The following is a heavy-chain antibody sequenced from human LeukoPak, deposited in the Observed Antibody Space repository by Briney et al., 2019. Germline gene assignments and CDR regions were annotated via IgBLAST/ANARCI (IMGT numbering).Heavy chain of an antibody. CDR3: ARGSRYSSSWYYFDY. J-gene: IGHJ4*02. D-gene: IGHD6-13*01. CDR1: GYSIYSGYH. V-gene: IGHV4-38-2*02. CDR2: IYYSGST. Sequence: SETLSLTCTVSGYSIYSGYHWGWIRQPPGKGLEWIGSIYYSGSTNHNPSLKSRVTISVDTSKNQFSLKLSSVTAADTAVYYCARGSRYSSSWYYFDYWGQGTLVTVSS.